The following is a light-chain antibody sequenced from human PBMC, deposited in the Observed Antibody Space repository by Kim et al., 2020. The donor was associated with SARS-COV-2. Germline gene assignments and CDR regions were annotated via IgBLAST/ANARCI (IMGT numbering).Light chain of an antibody. V-gene: IGKV3-20*01. Sequence: SPGERATLSCKASQSVSSAYLAWYQQTPGQAPRLLIYDASRRATGIPDRFSGSGSGTDFTLTISRLEPEDFAIYYCQQYGSLPRTFGQGTKVDIK. CDR3: QQYGSLPRT. J-gene: IGKJ1*01. CDR2: DAS. CDR1: QSVSSAY.